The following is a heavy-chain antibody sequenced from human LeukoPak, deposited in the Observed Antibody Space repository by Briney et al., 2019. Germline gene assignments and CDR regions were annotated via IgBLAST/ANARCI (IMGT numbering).Heavy chain of an antibody. D-gene: IGHD1-26*01. CDR1: GGSISSGSYY. Sequence: PSQTLSLTCTVSGGSISSGSYYWSWIRQPPGKGLEWIGYIYHSGSTYYNPSLKSRVTISVDRSKNQFSLKLSSVTAADTAVYYCARALGATIDYWGQGTLVTVSS. J-gene: IGHJ4*02. CDR2: IYHSGST. V-gene: IGHV4-30-2*01. CDR3: ARALGATIDY.